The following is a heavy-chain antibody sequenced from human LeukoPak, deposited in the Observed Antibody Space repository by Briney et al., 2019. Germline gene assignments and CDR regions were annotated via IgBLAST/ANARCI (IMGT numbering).Heavy chain of an antibody. CDR3: ARDRYTAMVRGYFDY. Sequence: ASVKVSCKASGYTFTIYAMHWVRQAPGQRLEWMGWINAGNGNTKYSQKFQGRVTITRDTSASTAYMELSSLRSEDTAVYYCARDRYTAMVRGYFDYWGQGTLVTVSS. CDR2: INAGNGNT. CDR1: GYTFTIYA. J-gene: IGHJ4*02. V-gene: IGHV1-3*01. D-gene: IGHD5-18*01.